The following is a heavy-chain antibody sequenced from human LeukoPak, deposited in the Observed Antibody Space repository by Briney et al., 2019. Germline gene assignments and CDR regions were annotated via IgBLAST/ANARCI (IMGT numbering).Heavy chain of an antibody. Sequence: ASVKVSCKASGYTFTDYYIHWVRQAPGQGLEWMGWVNPISGRTQYAQRFQGRVTMTRDTSITTAYMELSSLTSDDTAVYYCGRVLAPKIDLFDSWGQGTLVTVSS. J-gene: IGHJ4*02. V-gene: IGHV1-2*02. CDR2: VNPISGRT. CDR1: GYTFTDYY. D-gene: IGHD5-12*01. CDR3: GRVLAPKIDLFDS.